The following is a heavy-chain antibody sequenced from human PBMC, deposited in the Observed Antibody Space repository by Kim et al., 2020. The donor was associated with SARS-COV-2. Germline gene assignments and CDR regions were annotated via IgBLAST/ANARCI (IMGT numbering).Heavy chain of an antibody. CDR2: TSFDGSKK. V-gene: IGHV3-30*18. D-gene: IGHD1-1*01. J-gene: IGHJ4*02. CDR3: TKALPRGQGLWNKEFDY. Sequence: GGSLRLSCAASGFTFNNYGIHWVRQAPGKGLEWVAATSFDGSKKFYIDSVKGRFTISRDSSMNTLYLQMNSLRTEDTAIYFCTKALPRGQGLWNKEFDYWGQGTLVTVSS. CDR1: GFTFNNYG.